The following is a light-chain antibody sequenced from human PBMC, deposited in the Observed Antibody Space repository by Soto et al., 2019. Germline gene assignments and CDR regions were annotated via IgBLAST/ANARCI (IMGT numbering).Light chain of an antibody. J-gene: IGLJ2*01. CDR3: QSYDTSLSAVV. CDR1: RSNRGAGYG. Sequence: QSVLTQPPSVSGAPGQRVTIPCTGSRSNRGAGYGVHWYQQLPGTAPKLLIAGNTNRPSGVPDRFSASKSGTSASLTISGLQAEDEADYYCQSYDTSLSAVVFGGGTQLTVL. CDR2: GNT. V-gene: IGLV1-40*01.